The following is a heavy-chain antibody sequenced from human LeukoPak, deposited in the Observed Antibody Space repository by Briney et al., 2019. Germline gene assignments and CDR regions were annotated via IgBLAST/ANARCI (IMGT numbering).Heavy chain of an antibody. V-gene: IGHV3-7*01. CDR2: IKQDGSEK. J-gene: IGHJ4*02. D-gene: IGHD4-23*01. CDR3: AGRSVVTMAY. Sequence: GGSLRLSCAASGFTFSDYWMSWVRQAPGKGLEWVANIKQDGSEKYSVDSVKGRFSISRDNARNSLYLQMNSLRAEDTAVYYCAGRSVVTMAYWGQGTLVTVSS. CDR1: GFTFSDYW.